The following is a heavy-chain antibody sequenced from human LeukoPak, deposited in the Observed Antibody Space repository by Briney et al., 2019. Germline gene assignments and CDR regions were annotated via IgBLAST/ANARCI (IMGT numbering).Heavy chain of an antibody. Sequence: PSETLSPTCAVYGGSFSGYYWSWIRQPPGKGLEWIGEINHSGSTNYNPSLKSRVTISVDTSKNQFSLKLSSVTAADTAVYYCARGLVGTIFGVVIYFDYWGQGTLVTVSS. J-gene: IGHJ4*02. V-gene: IGHV4-34*01. CDR2: INHSGST. D-gene: IGHD3-3*01. CDR3: ARGLVGTIFGVVIYFDY. CDR1: GGSFSGYY.